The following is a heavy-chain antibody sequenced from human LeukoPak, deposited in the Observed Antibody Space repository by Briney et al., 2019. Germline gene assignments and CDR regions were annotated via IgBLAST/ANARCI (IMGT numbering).Heavy chain of an antibody. V-gene: IGHV3-23*01. D-gene: IGHD4-23*01. CDR3: AKATTVVTDVDY. CDR1: GFTFNSYA. Sequence: GGSLRLSCAASGFTFNSYAMTWVRQAPGKGLEWVSAISGSGGSTYYADSVKGRFTISRDNSKNTLYLQMNSLRAEDTAVYYCAKATTVVTDVDYWGQGTLVTVSS. J-gene: IGHJ4*02. CDR2: ISGSGGST.